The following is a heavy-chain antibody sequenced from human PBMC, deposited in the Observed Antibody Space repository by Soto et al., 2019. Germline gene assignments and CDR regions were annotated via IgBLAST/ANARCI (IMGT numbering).Heavy chain of an antibody. V-gene: IGHV3-74*01. CDR1: GFTFSTYW. J-gene: IGHJ4*02. Sequence: EAQLVESGGGLVQPGGSLRLSCAASGFTFSTYWMHWVRQAPGGGLVWVSRIKGDESNTNYADSVKGRFTISRDNAKNMVYLQMNSLRAEDTAIYYCARGALRAYYLDYWGQGVLVTVSS. CDR3: ARGALRAYYLDY. D-gene: IGHD3-10*01. CDR2: IKGDESNT.